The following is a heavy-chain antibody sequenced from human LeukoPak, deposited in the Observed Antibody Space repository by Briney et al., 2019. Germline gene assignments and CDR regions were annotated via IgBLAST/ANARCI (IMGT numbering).Heavy chain of an antibody. Sequence: GGSLRLSCEAAGFDFSDYAMTWVRQIPGKGLEWLAYISTKSDAIYYADSVRGRFSISRDDARDSLYLQMNSLRAEDTAVYYCVRLRRNSDTSGFYYYYDYWGQGTLVTVSS. CDR2: ISTKSDAI. D-gene: IGHD3-22*01. CDR1: GFDFSDYA. V-gene: IGHV3-21*05. J-gene: IGHJ4*02. CDR3: VRLRRNSDTSGFYYYYDY.